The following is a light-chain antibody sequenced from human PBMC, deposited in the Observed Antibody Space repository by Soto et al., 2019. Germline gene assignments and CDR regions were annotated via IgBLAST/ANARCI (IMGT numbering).Light chain of an antibody. J-gene: IGKJ4*01. V-gene: IGKV3-20*01. Sequence: EIVMTQSPGTLSVSPGERATLSCRASQSVSNNYLAWYQQKPGQSPRLLIYGASNRATGIPDRFSGSGSGTDFTLTISRLEPEDFAVYYCQQYGSSPLTFGGGTKVDI. CDR1: QSVSNNY. CDR3: QQYGSSPLT. CDR2: GAS.